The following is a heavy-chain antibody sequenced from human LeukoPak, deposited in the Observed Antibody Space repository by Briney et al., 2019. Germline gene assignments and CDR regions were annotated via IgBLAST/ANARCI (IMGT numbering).Heavy chain of an antibody. CDR3: ARQLGATLYYYYYMDV. CDR1: GYSFTSYW. V-gene: IGHV5-51*01. J-gene: IGHJ6*03. CDR2: IYPGDSDT. Sequence: GESLKISCKGSGYSFTSYWIGWVRQMPGKGLEWMGIIYPGDSDTRYSPSFQGQVTISADKSISTAYLQWSSLKASDTATYYCARQLGATLYYYYYMDVWGKGTTVTVSS. D-gene: IGHD1-26*01.